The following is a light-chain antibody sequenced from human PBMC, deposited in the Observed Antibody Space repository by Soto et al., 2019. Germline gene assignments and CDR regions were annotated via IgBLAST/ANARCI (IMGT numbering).Light chain of an antibody. Sequence: QSALTQPASVSGSPAQSITISCTGTSSDVGGYKYVSWYQQHPGKAPKLIIHEVSSRPSGVSSRFSGSKSGNTASLTISGRQAEDEADYYCSSYTSSATLVFGVGTKVTVL. V-gene: IGLV2-14*01. CDR3: SSYTSSATLV. CDR1: SSDVGGYKY. J-gene: IGLJ2*01. CDR2: EVS.